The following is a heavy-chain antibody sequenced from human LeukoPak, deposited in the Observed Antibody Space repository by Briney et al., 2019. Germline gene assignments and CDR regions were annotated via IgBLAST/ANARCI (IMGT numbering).Heavy chain of an antibody. D-gene: IGHD2-2*01. CDR1: GYTFTSYG. J-gene: IGHJ3*02. Sequence: ASVKVSCKASGYTFTSYGISWVRQAPGQGLEWMGWISAYNGNTNYAQKLQGRVTMTTDTSTSTAYMELRSLKASDTAMYYCARRRYCSSTSCHEGAFDIWGQGTMVTVSS. CDR2: ISAYNGNT. CDR3: ARRRYCSSTSCHEGAFDI. V-gene: IGHV1-18*01.